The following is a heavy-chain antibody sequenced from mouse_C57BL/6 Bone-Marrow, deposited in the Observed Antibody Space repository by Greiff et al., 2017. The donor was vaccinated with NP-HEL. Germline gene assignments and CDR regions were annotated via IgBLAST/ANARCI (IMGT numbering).Heavy chain of an antibody. J-gene: IGHJ2*01. CDR2: IDPNSGGT. CDR1: GYTFTSYL. D-gene: IGHD1-1*01. Sequence: QVQLKQPGAELVKPGASVKLSCKASGYTFTSYLMHWVKQRPGRGLEWIGRIDPNSGGTKYNEKFKSKATLTVDKPSSTAYMQLNSLASEDDAVYYCARDYYGSSSFDYGGQGTTLTVSS. CDR3: ARDYYGSSSFDY. V-gene: IGHV1-72*01.